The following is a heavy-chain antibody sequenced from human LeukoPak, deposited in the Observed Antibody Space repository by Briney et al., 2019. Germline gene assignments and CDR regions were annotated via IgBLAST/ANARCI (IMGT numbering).Heavy chain of an antibody. CDR1: GGSISSGGYY. J-gene: IGHJ5*02. CDR2: IYYSGST. V-gene: IGHV4-31*03. D-gene: IGHD2-2*01. Sequence: SETLSLTCTVSGGSISSGGYYWSWIRQHPGKGLEWIGYIYYSGSTYYNPSLKSRVTISVDTSKNQFSLKLSSVTAADTAVYYCARAAQRVVPAATLTYNWFDPWGQGTLVTVSS. CDR3: ARAAQRVVPAATLTYNWFDP.